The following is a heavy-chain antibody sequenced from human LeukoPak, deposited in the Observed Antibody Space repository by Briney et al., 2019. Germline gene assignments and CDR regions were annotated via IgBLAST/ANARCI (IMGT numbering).Heavy chain of an antibody. Sequence: PSETLSLTCAVSGGSMHNYYWSWIRQPPGKGLEWIGYIFSRGNTNYNPSLQSRVTISVDTSKSQFALKLRSVTAADTAVYYCARVGDTSSYYYFLDFWGQGTLVTVSS. D-gene: IGHD3-22*01. CDR1: GGSMHNYY. CDR2: IFSRGNT. V-gene: IGHV4-4*08. CDR3: ARVGDTSSYYYFLDF. J-gene: IGHJ4*02.